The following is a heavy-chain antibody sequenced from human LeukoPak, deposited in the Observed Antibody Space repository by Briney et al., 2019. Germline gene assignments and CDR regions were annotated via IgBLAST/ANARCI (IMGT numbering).Heavy chain of an antibody. V-gene: IGHV1-8*01. CDR2: MNPNSGNT. CDR1: GYTFTNLD. CDR3: ARGRNVPAASGDWFDP. D-gene: IGHD2-2*01. J-gene: IGHJ5*02. Sequence: ASVKVSCKASGYTFTNLDINWVRQATGQGLEWMGWMNPNSGNTGYAQKFQGRVTMTRNTSISTAYMELSSLRSEDTAVYYCARGRNVPAASGDWFDPWGQGTLVTVSS.